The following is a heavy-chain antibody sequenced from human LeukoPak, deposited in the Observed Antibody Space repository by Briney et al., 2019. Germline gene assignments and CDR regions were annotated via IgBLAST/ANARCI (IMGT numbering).Heavy chain of an antibody. CDR2: IKSKTDGGTT. D-gene: IGHD4-17*01. CDR1: GFTFSNAW. Sequence: GGSLRLSCAASGFTFSNAWMSWVRQAPGKGLEWVGRIKSKTDGGTTDYAAPVKGRFTISRDDSKNTLYLQMNSLKTEDTAVYYCTTDPDYGDPYDAFDIWGQGTMVTVSS. J-gene: IGHJ3*02. V-gene: IGHV3-15*01. CDR3: TTDPDYGDPYDAFDI.